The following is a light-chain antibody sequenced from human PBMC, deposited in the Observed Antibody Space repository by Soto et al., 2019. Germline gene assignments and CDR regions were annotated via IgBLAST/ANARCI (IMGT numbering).Light chain of an antibody. CDR1: QSVRSN. CDR3: QQYDNWPRT. V-gene: IGKV3-15*01. J-gene: IGKJ1*01. CDR2: DAS. Sequence: EKVMTQSPATLSVSPGESATLSCRASQSVRSNLAWYQQKPGQPPRLLIYDASTRATRIPSRFSGSGSGTEFTLTISSLQSEDFAVYYCQQYDNWPRTFGQGTKVDIK.